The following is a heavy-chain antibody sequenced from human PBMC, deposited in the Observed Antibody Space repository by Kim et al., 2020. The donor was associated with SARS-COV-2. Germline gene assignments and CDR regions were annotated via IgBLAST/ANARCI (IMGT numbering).Heavy chain of an antibody. J-gene: IGHJ4*02. D-gene: IGHD2-8*01. CDR1: GFTFSSYA. CDR3: AKRYGVNYPADY. Sequence: GGSLRLSCAASGFTFSSYAMSWVRQAPGKGLEWVSTIRGSGGSTYYADSVKGRFTISRDNSNNTLSLQMNSLRAEDTAIYYCAKRYGVNYPADYWGQGTLVTVSS. V-gene: IGHV3-23*01. CDR2: IRGSGGST.